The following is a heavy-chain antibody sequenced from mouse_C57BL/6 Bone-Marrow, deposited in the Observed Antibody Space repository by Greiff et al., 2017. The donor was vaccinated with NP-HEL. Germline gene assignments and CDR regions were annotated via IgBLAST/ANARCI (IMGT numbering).Heavy chain of an antibody. J-gene: IGHJ4*01. CDR2: IYPGSGNT. CDR1: GYSFTSYY. D-gene: IGHD2-4*01. CDR3: ARWGYDYDGYYYAMDY. V-gene: IGHV1-66*01. Sequence: VQLQQSGPELVKPGASVKISCKASGYSFTSYYIHWVKQRPGQGLEWIGWIYPGSGNTKYNEKFKGKATLTADTSSSTAYMQLSSLTSEDSAVYYCARWGYDYDGYYYAMDYWGQGTSVTVSS.